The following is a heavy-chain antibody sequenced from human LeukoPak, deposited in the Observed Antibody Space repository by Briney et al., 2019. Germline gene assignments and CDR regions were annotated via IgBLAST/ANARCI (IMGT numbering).Heavy chain of an antibody. CDR2: MNPNSGNT. J-gene: IGHJ1*01. CDR1: GYTFTSYD. V-gene: IGHV1-8*01. D-gene: IGHD3-22*01. CDR3: ARGVRDSSGREYFQH. Sequence: ASVKVSCKASGYTFTSYDISWVRQAAGQGLEWMGWMNPNSGNTGYAQKFKGRVTMTGNTSISTSYMELYSLISEDAAVYYCARGVRDSSGREYFQHWGQGTLVTVSS.